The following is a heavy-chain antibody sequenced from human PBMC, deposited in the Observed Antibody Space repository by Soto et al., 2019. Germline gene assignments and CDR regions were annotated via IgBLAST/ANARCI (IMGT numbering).Heavy chain of an antibody. D-gene: IGHD3-3*01. CDR3: ARDQPYYDFWSGYPMDV. J-gene: IGHJ6*02. V-gene: IGHV3-48*02. CDR2: ISSSSSTI. CDR1: GFTLSSYS. Sequence: PGGSLRLSCAASGFTLSSYSMNWVRQAPGKGLEWVSYISSSSSTIYYADSVKGRFTISRDNAKNSLYLQMNSLRDEDTAVYYCARDQPYYDFWSGYPMDVWGQGTTVTVSS.